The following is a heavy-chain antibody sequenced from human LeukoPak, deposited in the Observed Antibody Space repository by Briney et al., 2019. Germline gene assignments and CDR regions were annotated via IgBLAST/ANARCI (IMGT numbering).Heavy chain of an antibody. J-gene: IGHJ4*02. Sequence: SETLSLTCAVYGGSFSGYYWSWIRQPPGKGLEWIGEINHSGSTNYNPSLKSRATISVDTSKNQFSLKLSSVTAADTAVYYCARCEKYSGYDLWALYFDYWGQGTLVTVSS. D-gene: IGHD5-12*01. CDR1: GGSFSGYY. CDR3: ARCEKYSGYDLWALYFDY. CDR2: INHSGST. V-gene: IGHV4-34*01.